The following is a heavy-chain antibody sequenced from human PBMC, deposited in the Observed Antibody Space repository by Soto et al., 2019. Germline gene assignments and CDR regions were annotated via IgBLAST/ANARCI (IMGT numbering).Heavy chain of an antibody. CDR3: ASIGYCSSTSCHYGAFDI. Sequence: GGSLRLSCAASGFTFDDYGMSWVRQAPGKGLEWVSGINWNGGSTGYADSVKGRFTISRDNAKNSLYLQMNSLRAEDTALYHCASIGYCSSTSCHYGAFDIWGQGTMVTVSS. CDR2: INWNGGST. J-gene: IGHJ3*02. D-gene: IGHD2-2*01. V-gene: IGHV3-20*01. CDR1: GFTFDDYG.